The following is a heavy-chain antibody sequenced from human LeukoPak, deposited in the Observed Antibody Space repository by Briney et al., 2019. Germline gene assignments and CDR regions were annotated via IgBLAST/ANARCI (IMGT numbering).Heavy chain of an antibody. CDR1: GFTFSSYA. CDR2: ISSDGSNK. CDR3: ASGELGYCSSTSCPPPLY. D-gene: IGHD2-2*01. V-gene: IGHV3-30-3*01. J-gene: IGHJ4*02. Sequence: GGSLRLSCAASGFTFSSYAMHWVRQAPGKGLEWVAVISSDGSNKYYADSVKGRFTISRDNSKNTLYLQMNSLRAEDTAVYYCASGELGYCSSTSCPPPLYWGQGTLVTVSS.